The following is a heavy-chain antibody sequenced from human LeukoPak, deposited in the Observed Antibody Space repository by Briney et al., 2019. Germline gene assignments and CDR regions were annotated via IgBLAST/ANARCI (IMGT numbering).Heavy chain of an antibody. Sequence: SVKVSCKASGGTFSSYAISWVRRAPGQGLEWMGGIIPIFGTANYAQKFQGRVTITTDESTSTAYMELSSLRSEDTAVYYCARDSDYYDSSGPSFDYWGQGTLVTVSS. D-gene: IGHD3-22*01. J-gene: IGHJ4*02. CDR2: IIPIFGTA. CDR3: ARDSDYYDSSGPSFDY. V-gene: IGHV1-69*05. CDR1: GGTFSSYA.